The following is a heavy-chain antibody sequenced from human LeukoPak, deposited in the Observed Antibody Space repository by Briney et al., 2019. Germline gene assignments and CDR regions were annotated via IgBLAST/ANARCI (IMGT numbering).Heavy chain of an antibody. V-gene: IGHV1-69*05. D-gene: IGHD4-23*01. Sequence: ASVKVSRKASGGTFSSYAISWVRQAPGQGLEWMGGIIPIFGTANYAQKFQGRVTITTDESTSTAYMELSSLRSEDTAVYYCAREQTPLPAPDAFDIWGQGTMVTVSS. CDR3: AREQTPLPAPDAFDI. CDR1: GGTFSSYA. J-gene: IGHJ3*02. CDR2: IIPIFGTA.